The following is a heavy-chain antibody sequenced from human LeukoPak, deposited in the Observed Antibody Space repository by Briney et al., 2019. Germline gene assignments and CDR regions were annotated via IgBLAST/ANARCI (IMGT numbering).Heavy chain of an antibody. J-gene: IGHJ4*02. Sequence: GGSRRLSWAASGFTFSTYVMSGVGQAPGKGLEWVSAISGSGGSTYYADSVKGRFTISRDNSKNTLYLQMNSLGADDTAVYYCAKGNWRYFDYWGQGTLVTVSS. V-gene: IGHV3-23*01. CDR3: AKGNWRYFDY. CDR1: GFTFSTYV. CDR2: ISGSGGST. D-gene: IGHD1-1*01.